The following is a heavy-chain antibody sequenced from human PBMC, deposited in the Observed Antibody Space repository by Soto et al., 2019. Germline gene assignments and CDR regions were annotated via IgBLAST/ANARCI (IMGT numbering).Heavy chain of an antibody. CDR3: ARDPYYYDSGDVDY. D-gene: IGHD3-22*01. Sequence: GGSLRLSCAASGFTFSSYSMNWVRQAPGKGLEWVSYISSSSSTIYYADSVKGRFTISRDNAKNSLYLQMNSLRDEDTAVYYCARDPYYYDSGDVDYWGQGTLVTVSS. J-gene: IGHJ4*02. CDR2: ISSSSSTI. CDR1: GFTFSSYS. V-gene: IGHV3-48*02.